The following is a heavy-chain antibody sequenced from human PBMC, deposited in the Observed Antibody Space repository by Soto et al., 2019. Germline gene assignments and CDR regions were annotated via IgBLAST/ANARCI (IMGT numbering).Heavy chain of an antibody. CDR3: ARRRCSSTSCYYYYYYYMDV. V-gene: IGHV4-59*08. J-gene: IGHJ6*03. D-gene: IGHD2-2*01. CDR1: CGSISSYY. Sequence: SETLSLTCTVSCGSISSYYWSWIRQPPGKGLEWIGYIYYSGSTNYNPSLKSRVTISVDTSKNQFSLKLSSVTAADTAVYYCARRRCSSTSCYYYYYYYMDVWGKGTTVTVSS. CDR2: IYYSGST.